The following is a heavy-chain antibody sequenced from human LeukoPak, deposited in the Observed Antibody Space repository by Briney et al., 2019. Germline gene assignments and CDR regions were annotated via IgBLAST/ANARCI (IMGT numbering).Heavy chain of an antibody. CDR3: ARGVKITFRVNWFDP. D-gene: IGHD3-16*01. Sequence: ASVTVSCKASGYTFTSYGISWVRQAPGQGLERMGWISAYNGNTNYAQKLQGRITMTTDTSTSTAYMELRSLRSDDTAVYYCARGVKITFRVNWFDPWGQGTLVTVSS. CDR1: GYTFTSYG. CDR2: ISAYNGNT. V-gene: IGHV1-18*01. J-gene: IGHJ5*02.